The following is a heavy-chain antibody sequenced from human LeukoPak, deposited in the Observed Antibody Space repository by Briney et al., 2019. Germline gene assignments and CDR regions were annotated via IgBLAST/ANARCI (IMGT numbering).Heavy chain of an antibody. Sequence: GGSLRLSCAASGFTFNNYAMIWVRQAPGKGLEWVSTISTAGAGTYYADSVKGRFTISRDNSKNTLYLQMNSLRAEDTAVYYWAKRGGSGSYFPFDYWGQGTLVTVSS. D-gene: IGHD3-10*01. CDR3: AKRGGSGSYFPFDY. CDR1: GFTFNNYA. J-gene: IGHJ4*02. V-gene: IGHV3-23*01. CDR2: ISTAGAGT.